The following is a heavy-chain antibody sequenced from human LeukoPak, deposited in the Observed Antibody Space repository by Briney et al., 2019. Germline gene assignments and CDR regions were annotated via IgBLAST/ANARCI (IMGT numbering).Heavy chain of an antibody. J-gene: IGHJ6*03. V-gene: IGHV4-4*02. CDR3: ARAGDTMVRGVISYYYYYMDV. CDR2: IYHSGSA. Sequence: SETLSLTCAVSGVSISSSDWWSWLRQPPGKGLEWIGEIYHSGSANYNPSLKSRVTISVDTSKNQFSLRLSSVTAADTAVYYCARAGDTMVRGVISYYYYYMDVWGKGTTVTVSS. CDR1: GVSISSSDW. D-gene: IGHD3-10*01.